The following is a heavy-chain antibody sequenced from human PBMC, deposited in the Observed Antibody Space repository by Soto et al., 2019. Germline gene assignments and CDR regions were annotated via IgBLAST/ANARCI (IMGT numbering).Heavy chain of an antibody. CDR3: ARYSASSSNQDY. J-gene: IGHJ4*02. CDR2: IYHSGST. V-gene: IGHV4-4*02. D-gene: IGHD6-6*01. Sequence: NPSETLSLNGAVSGGSISSSNWWSWVRQPPGKGLEWIGEIYHSGSTNYNPSLKSRVTISVDKSKNQFSLKLSSVTAADTAVYYCARYSASSSNQDYWGQGTLVTV. CDR1: GGSISSSNW.